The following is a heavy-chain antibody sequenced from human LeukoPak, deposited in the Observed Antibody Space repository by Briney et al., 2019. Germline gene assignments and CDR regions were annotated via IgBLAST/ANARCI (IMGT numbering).Heavy chain of an antibody. CDR1: GFTFSSYS. CDR2: ISSSSSYI. J-gene: IGHJ4*02. CDR3: ARHRDIAAAGLSFDY. Sequence: GGSLRLSCAASGFTFSSYSMNWVRQAPGKGLEWVSAISSSSSYIYYADSVKGRFTISRDNAKNSLYLQMNSLRAEDTAVYYCARHRDIAAAGLSFDYWGQGTRVTVSS. D-gene: IGHD6-13*01. V-gene: IGHV3-21*01.